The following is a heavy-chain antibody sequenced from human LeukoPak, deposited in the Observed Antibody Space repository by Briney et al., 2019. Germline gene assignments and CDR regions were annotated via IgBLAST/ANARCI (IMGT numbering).Heavy chain of an antibody. CDR3: ARAGGPD. CDR2: MNPNSGNT. CDR1: GYTFTSHG. V-gene: IGHV1-8*02. J-gene: IGHJ4*02. D-gene: IGHD3-10*01. Sequence: ASVKVSCKASGYTFTSHGISWVRQDTGQGLEWMGWMNPNSGNTGYAQKFQGRVTMTRNTSISTAYMELSSLRSEDTAVYYCARAGGPDWGQGTLVTVSS.